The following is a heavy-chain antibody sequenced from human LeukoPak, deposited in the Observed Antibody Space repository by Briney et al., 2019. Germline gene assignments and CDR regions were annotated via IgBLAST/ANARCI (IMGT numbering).Heavy chain of an antibody. CDR3: ARDLGYCSGGSCYSGYYYGMDV. CDR2: INPSGGST. J-gene: IGHJ6*02. D-gene: IGHD2-15*01. CDR1: GYTYTSYY. V-gene: IGHV1-46*01. Sequence: GASVKVSCKASGYTYTSYYMHWVRQGPGQGLEWMGIINPSGGSTSYAQKFQGRVTMTRDTSASTVYMELSSLRSEDTAVYYCARDLGYCSGGSCYSGYYYGMDVWGQGTTVTVSS.